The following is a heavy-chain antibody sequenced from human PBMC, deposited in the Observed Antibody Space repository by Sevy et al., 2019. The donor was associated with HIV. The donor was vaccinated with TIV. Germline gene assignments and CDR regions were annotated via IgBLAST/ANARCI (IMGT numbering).Heavy chain of an antibody. CDR2: KSKSEGGTT. CDR1: GFTFSNAW. CDR3: TNNRGYCIDGVCGEYFDS. D-gene: IGHD2-8*01. Sequence: GGSLRFSCGASGFTFSNAWMTWVRQAPGKGLEWVGRKSKSEGGTTDYAAPVKGRFTISRDDSKNTLYLQMNSLKSDDTAVYYFTNNRGYCIDGVCGEYFDSRGQGTLVTVSS. V-gene: IGHV3-15*01. J-gene: IGHJ5*01.